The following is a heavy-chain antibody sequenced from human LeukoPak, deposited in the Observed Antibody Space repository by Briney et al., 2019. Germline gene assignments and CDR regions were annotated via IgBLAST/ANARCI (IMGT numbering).Heavy chain of an antibody. Sequence: SETLSLTCTVSGGSISSGGYYWSWIRQHPGKGLEWIGYIYYSGSTYYNPSLKSRVTISVDTSKNQFSLKLSSVTAADTAVYYCARDRMRNYYDSSGYRGDLDYWGQGTLVTVSS. CDR3: ARDRMRNYYDSSGYRGDLDY. J-gene: IGHJ4*02. D-gene: IGHD3-22*01. V-gene: IGHV4-31*03. CDR1: GGSISSGGYY. CDR2: IYYSGST.